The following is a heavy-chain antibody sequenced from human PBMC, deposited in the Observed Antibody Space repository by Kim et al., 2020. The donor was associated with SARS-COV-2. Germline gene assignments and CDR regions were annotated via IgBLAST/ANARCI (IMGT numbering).Heavy chain of an antibody. V-gene: IGHV3-23*01. D-gene: IGHD3-22*01. J-gene: IGHJ3*02. CDR3: AKRFFVLSGGYEI. Sequence: YADSGKGRFTISRDNSKNTMFLQMNSPRAEDTAVYYCAKRFFVLSGGYEIWGQGTTVTVAS.